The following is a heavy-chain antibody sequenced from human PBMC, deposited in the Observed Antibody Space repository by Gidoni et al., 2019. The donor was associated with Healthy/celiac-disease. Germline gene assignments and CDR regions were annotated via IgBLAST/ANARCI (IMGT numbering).Heavy chain of an antibody. CDR1: GFTFADYA. D-gene: IGHD4-17*01. CDR2: ISWNSGSI. CDR3: AKDRAAVTTRADAFDI. J-gene: IGHJ3*02. Sequence: EVQLVESGGGLVQPGRSLRLSCAASGFTFADYAMHWVRQAPGKGLEWVSGISWNSGSIGYADSVKGRFTISRDNAKNSLYLQMNSLRAEDTALYYCAKDRAAVTTRADAFDIWGQGTMVTVSS. V-gene: IGHV3-9*01.